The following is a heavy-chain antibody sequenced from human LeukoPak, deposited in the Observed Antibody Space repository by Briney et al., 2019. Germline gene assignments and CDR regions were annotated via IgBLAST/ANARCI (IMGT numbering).Heavy chain of an antibody. Sequence: GGSLRPSWAAFGFSFSTYWMSWVRQAPGKGLEWVATIKEDGGEKYYVDSVKGRFTISRDNAKNSLYLQMNSLRAEDTAVYYCARDLGVVIAHYYYYYMDVWGKGTTVTVSS. CDR2: IKEDGGEK. CDR3: ARDLGVVIAHYYYYYMDV. CDR1: GFSFSTYW. V-gene: IGHV3-7*01. J-gene: IGHJ6*03. D-gene: IGHD3-22*01.